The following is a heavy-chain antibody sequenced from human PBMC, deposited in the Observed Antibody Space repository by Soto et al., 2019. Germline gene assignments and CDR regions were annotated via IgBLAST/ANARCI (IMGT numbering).Heavy chain of an antibody. CDR3: ARDPLVHFSGSYSGPNYYYYGMDV. J-gene: IGHJ6*02. D-gene: IGHD1-26*01. CDR1: GDSVSSNSAA. Sequence: KQSQTLSLTCAISGDSVSSNSAAWNWIRQSPSRGLEWLGRTYYRSKWYNDYAVSVKSRITINPDTSKNQFSLQLNSVTPEDTAVYYCARDPLVHFSGSYSGPNYYYYGMDVWGQGTTVTVSS. CDR2: TYYRSKWYN. V-gene: IGHV6-1*01.